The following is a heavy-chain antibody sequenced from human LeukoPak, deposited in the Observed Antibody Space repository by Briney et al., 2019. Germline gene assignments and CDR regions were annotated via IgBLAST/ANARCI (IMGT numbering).Heavy chain of an antibody. CDR1: GYTFSNYY. CDR3: ARAGDCSSTSCYLGWFDP. CDR2: IRLTTDKT. V-gene: IGHV1-46*01. Sequence: ASVKISCKTSGYTFSNYYIHWVRQAPGQGLEWMGIIRLTTDKTEYAQKFQGRVTLTRDTSTSTVYMEVSSLRSEDTAVYYCARAGDCSSTSCYLGWFDPWGQGTLVTVSS. J-gene: IGHJ5*02. D-gene: IGHD2-2*01.